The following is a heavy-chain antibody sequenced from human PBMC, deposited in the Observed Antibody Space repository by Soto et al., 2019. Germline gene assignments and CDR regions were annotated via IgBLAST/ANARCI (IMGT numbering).Heavy chain of an antibody. CDR1: GYNFFDYG. CDR3: ARGRTVSSIGPLLV. V-gene: IGHV1-18*01. CDR2: VSPKSGNT. J-gene: IGHJ1*01. Sequence: QIQLVQSGAEVKKPGASVKVSCKASGYNFFDYGVSWVRQAPGQGLEGMGWVSPKSGNTDYARKVKGRVTMTTDISTSTAYMELRGLISDDTGVYYCARGRTVSSIGPLLVWGQGTLVSVSS. D-gene: IGHD1-1*01.